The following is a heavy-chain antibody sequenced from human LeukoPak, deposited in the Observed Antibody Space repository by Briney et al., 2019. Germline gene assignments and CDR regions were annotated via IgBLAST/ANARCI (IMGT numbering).Heavy chain of an antibody. CDR2: ISGSGGST. D-gene: IGHD4-17*01. Sequence: GGSLRLSCAASGFTFSSYAMSWVRQAPGKGLEWVSAISGSGGSTYYADSVKGRFTISRDNSKNTLYLQMNSLRAEDTAVYYCARDPVYGDYSYWGQGTLVTVSS. V-gene: IGHV3-23*01. CDR3: ARDPVYGDYSY. J-gene: IGHJ4*02. CDR1: GFTFSSYA.